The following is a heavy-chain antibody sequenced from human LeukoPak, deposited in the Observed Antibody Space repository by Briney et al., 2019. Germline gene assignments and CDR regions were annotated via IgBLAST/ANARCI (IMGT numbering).Heavy chain of an antibody. CDR1: GFTFGDYA. CDR3: AKASVYYDFWSGYYNYYYYYMDV. D-gene: IGHD3-3*01. J-gene: IGHJ6*03. Sequence: GGSLRLSCAASGFTFGDYAMDWVRQAPGRGLEWVSLISGDGGSTYYADSVKGRFTISRDNSKNSLYLQMNSLRTEDTALYYCAKASVYYDFWSGYYNYYYYYMDVWGKGTTVTVSS. V-gene: IGHV3-43*02. CDR2: ISGDGGST.